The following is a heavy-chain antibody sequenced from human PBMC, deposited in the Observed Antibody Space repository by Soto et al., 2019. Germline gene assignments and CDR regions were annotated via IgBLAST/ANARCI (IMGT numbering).Heavy chain of an antibody. D-gene: IGHD4-17*01. CDR1: GCSISSSNW. CDR2: IHHSGSS. Sequence: QVQLQESCPGLVKPSGTLALTCAVSGCSISSSNWWSWVRQPPVKGLEWIGEIHHSGSSNYNPSLKSRVTISVDKSKNQCSLKLSSVTAADTAVYDCARVGPTVNYTWFDPWGQGTLVTVSS. V-gene: IGHV4-4*02. J-gene: IGHJ5*02. CDR3: ARVGPTVNYTWFDP.